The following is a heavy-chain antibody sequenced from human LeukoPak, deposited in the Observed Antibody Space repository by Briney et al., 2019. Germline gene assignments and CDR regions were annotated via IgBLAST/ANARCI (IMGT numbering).Heavy chain of an antibody. D-gene: IGHD6-19*01. V-gene: IGHV3-30*04. CDR1: GFTFSNYA. CDR3: ARRIAVPGTMVYYHYYMDV. J-gene: IGHJ6*03. Sequence: GGSLRLSCAASGFTFSNYAMHWVRQAPGKGLGWVAVISYDGSNKYYADSVKGRFTISRDNSKNTLYLQMNSLRAEDTAVYYCARRIAVPGTMVYYHYYMDVWGKGTTVTVSS. CDR2: ISYDGSNK.